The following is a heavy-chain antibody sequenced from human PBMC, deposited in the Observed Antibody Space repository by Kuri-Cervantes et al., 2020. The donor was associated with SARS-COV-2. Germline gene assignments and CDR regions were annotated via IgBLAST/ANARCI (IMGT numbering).Heavy chain of an antibody. D-gene: IGHD1-26*01. V-gene: IGHV4-59*11. CDR3: ARDSRSYYQVLLDHYYYSYMDV. CDR2: IYYSGST. J-gene: IGHJ6*03. Sequence: SETLSLTCTVSGGSISSHYWSWIRQPPGKGLEWIGYIYYSGSTNYNPSLKSRVTISVDTSKNQFSLKLSSVTAADTAVYYCARDSRSYYQVLLDHYYYSYMDVWGKGTTVTVSS. CDR1: GGSISSHY.